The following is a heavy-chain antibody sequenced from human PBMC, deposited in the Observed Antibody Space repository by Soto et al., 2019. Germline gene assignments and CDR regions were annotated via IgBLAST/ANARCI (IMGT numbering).Heavy chain of an antibody. CDR1: CGSISSGGYC. D-gene: IGHD5-12*01. CDR2: IYYSGST. Sequence: LSETLSLTWTVSCGSISSGGYCCSLIRQHPGKGLEWIGYIYYSGSTYYNPSLKSRVTISVDTSKNQFSLKLSSVTAADTAVYYCARGRGIVATINRSLLFDYWGQGTLVTVSS. CDR3: ARGRGIVATINRSLLFDY. V-gene: IGHV4-31*02. J-gene: IGHJ4*02.